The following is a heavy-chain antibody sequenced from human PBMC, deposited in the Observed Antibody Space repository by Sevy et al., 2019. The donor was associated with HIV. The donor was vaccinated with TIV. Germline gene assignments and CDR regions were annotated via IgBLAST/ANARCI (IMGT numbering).Heavy chain of an antibody. V-gene: IGHV3-23*01. CDR2: LSFGCGKI. J-gene: IGHJ4*02. CDR3: AREGCTKPHDY. D-gene: IGHD2-8*01. CDR1: GFTFNIYS. Sequence: GGSLRLSCAASGFTFNIYSMSWVRQTPGKGLEWVTTLSFGCGKINHADSVKGRFTISRDDSKNAVYLKMNNLRVEDTAIYYCAREGCTKPHDYWGQGTLVTVSS.